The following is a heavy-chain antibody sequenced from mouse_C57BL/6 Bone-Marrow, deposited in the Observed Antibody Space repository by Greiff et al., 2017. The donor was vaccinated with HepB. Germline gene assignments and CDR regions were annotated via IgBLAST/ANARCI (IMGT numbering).Heavy chain of an antibody. J-gene: IGHJ4*01. Sequence: EVKLVESGEGLVKPGGSLKLSCAASGFTFSSYAMSWVRQTPEKRLEWVAYISSGGDYIYYADTVKGRFTISRDNARNTLYLQMSSLKSEDTAMYYCTREENLYYARDYWGQGTSVTVSS. CDR1: GFTFSSYA. V-gene: IGHV5-9-1*02. CDR3: TREENLYYARDY. CDR2: ISSGGDYI.